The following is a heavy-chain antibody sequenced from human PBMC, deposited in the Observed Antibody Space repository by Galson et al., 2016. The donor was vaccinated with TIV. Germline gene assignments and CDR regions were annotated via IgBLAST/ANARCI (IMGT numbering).Heavy chain of an antibody. CDR1: GLTFSSHG. V-gene: IGHV3-33*01. J-gene: IGHJ3*02. CDR3: ARDQNYYDSSGYHLGRWDGGFDI. Sequence: SLRLSCAASGLTFSSHGMHWVRQAPGKGLEWVAGIWYDGSKKNYADSVKGRFTISRDNPKNTVYLQMDSLRAEDTAVYYCARDQNYYDSSGYHLGRWDGGFDIWGQGTMVTVSS. D-gene: IGHD3-22*01. CDR2: IWYDGSKK.